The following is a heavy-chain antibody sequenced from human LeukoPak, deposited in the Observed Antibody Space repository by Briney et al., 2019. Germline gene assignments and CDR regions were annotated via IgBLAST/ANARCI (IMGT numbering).Heavy chain of an antibody. CDR1: GFTFSSYS. CDR3: ARGQSVEMATWTFDY. J-gene: IGHJ4*02. D-gene: IGHD5-24*01. Sequence: PGGSLRLSCAASGFTFSSYSMNWVRQAPGKGLEWVSSISSSSSYIYYADSVKGRFTISRDNAKNSLYLQMNSLRAEDTAVYYCARGQSVEMATWTFDYWGQGTLVTVSS. V-gene: IGHV3-21*01. CDR2: ISSSSSYI.